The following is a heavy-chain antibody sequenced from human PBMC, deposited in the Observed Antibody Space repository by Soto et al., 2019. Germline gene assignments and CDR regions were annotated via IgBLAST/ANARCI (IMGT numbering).Heavy chain of an antibody. CDR1: GGTFSSSA. V-gene: IGHV1-69*12. Sequence: QVQLVQSGAEVKKPGSSVKVSCKASGGTFSSSAISWVRQAPGQGLEWMGGIIPIFGTANYAQKFQGRVTITADESTSTAYMELSSLRSEDTAGYYGARQVPAAGYYYGMDVGGQGTTVTVSS. CDR2: IIPIFGTA. CDR3: ARQVPAAGYYYGMDV. J-gene: IGHJ6*02. D-gene: IGHD2-2*01.